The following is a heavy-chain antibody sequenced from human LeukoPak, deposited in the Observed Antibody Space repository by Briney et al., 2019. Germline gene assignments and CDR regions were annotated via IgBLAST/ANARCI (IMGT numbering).Heavy chain of an antibody. CDR1: GGSISTSSYY. CDR2: IYYSGTT. Sequence: SETLSLTCTVSGGSISTSSYYWGWIRQPPGKGLEWIGSIYYSGTTHYNPSLKSRVTMSVDTSKNQFSLKLSSVTAADTAVYYCGRLLITALRGPNRMDVWGQGTTGTVSS. D-gene: IGHD3-10*01. V-gene: IGHV4-39*01. J-gene: IGHJ6*02. CDR3: GRLLITALRGPNRMDV.